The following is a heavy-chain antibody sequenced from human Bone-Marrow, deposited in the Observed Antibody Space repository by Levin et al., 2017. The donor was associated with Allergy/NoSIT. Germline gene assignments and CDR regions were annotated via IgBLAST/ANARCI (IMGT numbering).Heavy chain of an antibody. V-gene: IGHV7-4-1*02. CDR2: ININTGTP. Sequence: GASVKVSCKASGYKLSDFAMNWVRQAPGQGLEWMGWININTGTPTYAQGFPGRFVFSFDTSLGTAYLQISSLKADDTAIYYCARDGGVVRSFQYNHMDVWGKGTAVTVSS. J-gene: IGHJ6*03. CDR3: ARDGGVVRSFQYNHMDV. D-gene: IGHD3-3*01. CDR1: GYKLSDFA.